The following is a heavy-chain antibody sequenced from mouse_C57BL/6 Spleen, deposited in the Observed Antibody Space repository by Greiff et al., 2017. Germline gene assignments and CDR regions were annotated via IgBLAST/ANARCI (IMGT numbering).Heavy chain of an antibody. V-gene: IGHV1-81*01. D-gene: IGHD2-3*01. CDR2: IYPRSGNT. Sequence: VQLVESGAELARPGASVKLSCKASGYTFTSYGISWVKQRTGQGLEWIGEIYPRSGNTYYNEKFKGKATLTAAKSSSTAYMELRSLTSEDSAVYFWAREAIYDGYPYYAMDYWGQGTSVTVSS. J-gene: IGHJ4*01. CDR3: AREAIYDGYPYYAMDY. CDR1: GYTFTSYG.